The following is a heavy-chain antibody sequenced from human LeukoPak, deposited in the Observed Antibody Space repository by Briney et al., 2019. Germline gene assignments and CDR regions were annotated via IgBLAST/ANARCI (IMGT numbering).Heavy chain of an antibody. J-gene: IGHJ3*02. D-gene: IGHD1-26*01. Sequence: GGSLRLSCAASGFTVSSNYMSWVRQAPGKGLEWASVIYSGGSTYYADSVKGRFTISRDNSKNTLYLQMNSLRAEDTAVYYCAKKGGSGSYSYAFDIWGQGTMVTVSS. CDR1: GFTVSSNY. CDR3: AKKGGSGSYSYAFDI. V-gene: IGHV3-53*01. CDR2: IYSGGST.